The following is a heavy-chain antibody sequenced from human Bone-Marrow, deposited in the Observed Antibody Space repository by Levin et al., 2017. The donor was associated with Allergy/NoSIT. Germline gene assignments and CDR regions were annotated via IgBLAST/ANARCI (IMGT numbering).Heavy chain of an antibody. CDR1: GYTFSNYG. V-gene: IGHV1-18*01. CDR2: ISPYNGNT. D-gene: IGHD2-2*01. CDR3: ARDFYCSSTTCYEVYFDD. J-gene: IGHJ4*02. Sequence: GGSLRLSCAASGYTFSNYGISWVRQAPGQGLEWMGWISPYNGNTNYALKLQGRVTLTTDTSTSTAYMELRSLRSDDTAIYYCARDFYCSSTTCYEVYFDDWGQGTLVTVSS.